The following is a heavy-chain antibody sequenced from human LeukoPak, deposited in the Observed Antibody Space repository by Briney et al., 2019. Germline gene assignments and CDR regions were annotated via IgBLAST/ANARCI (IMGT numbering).Heavy chain of an antibody. CDR3: ARDVGGDDAFDI. CDR1: GFTFSSYA. CDR2: ISGSGGST. V-gene: IGHV3-23*01. Sequence: GGSLRLSCAASGFTFSSYAMSWVRQAPGKGLEWVSAISGSGGSTYYADSVKGRFTISRDNSKNTLYLQMNSLRAEDTAVYYCARDVGGDDAFDIWGQGTMVTVSS. D-gene: IGHD4-23*01. J-gene: IGHJ3*02.